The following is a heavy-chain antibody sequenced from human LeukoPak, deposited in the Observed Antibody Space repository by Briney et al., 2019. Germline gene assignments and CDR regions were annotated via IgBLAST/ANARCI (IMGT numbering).Heavy chain of an antibody. V-gene: IGHV4-39*07. D-gene: IGHD1-7*01. CDR3: ARENWNYGEDF. CDR2: IYYSGST. J-gene: IGHJ4*02. Sequence: PSETLSLTRTVSGGSISSSSYYWGWIRQPPGKGLEWIGSIYYSGSTYYNPSLKSRVTISVDTSKNQFSLKLSSVTAADTAVYYCARENWNYGEDFWGQGALVTVSS. CDR1: GGSISSSSYY.